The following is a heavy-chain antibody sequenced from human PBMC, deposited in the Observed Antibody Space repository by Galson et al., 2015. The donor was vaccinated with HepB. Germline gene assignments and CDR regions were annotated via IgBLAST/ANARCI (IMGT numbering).Heavy chain of an antibody. CDR3: ARGPRYYYDSSGPGYFDY. Sequence: SLRLSCAASGFTVSSNYMSWVRQAPGKGLEWVSIIYSGTSTYYADSVRGRFTISRHNFKSPLYIQMNSLRAEDTAVYYCARGPRYYYDSSGPGYFDYWGQGTLVTVSS. D-gene: IGHD3-22*01. V-gene: IGHV3-53*04. J-gene: IGHJ4*02. CDR2: IYSGTST. CDR1: GFTVSSNY.